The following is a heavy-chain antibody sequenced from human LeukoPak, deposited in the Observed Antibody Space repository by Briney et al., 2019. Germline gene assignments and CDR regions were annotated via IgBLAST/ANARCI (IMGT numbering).Heavy chain of an antibody. CDR1: GFTFSNYG. D-gene: IGHD5-18*01. J-gene: IGHJ4*02. CDR2: ISYAVSNK. CDR3: AKANTAMSYFDY. V-gene: IGHV3-30*18. Sequence: GGSLRLSCEASGFTFSNYGMHWVRQSPGKGLEWVAVISYAVSNKYYADSVKGRFTISRDNSKNTLYLQMDSLRAEDTAVYYCAKANTAMSYFDYWGQGTLVTVSS.